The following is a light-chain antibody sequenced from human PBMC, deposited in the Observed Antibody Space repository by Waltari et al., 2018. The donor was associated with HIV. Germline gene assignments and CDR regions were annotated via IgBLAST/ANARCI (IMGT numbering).Light chain of an antibody. CDR3: QQFNSYPLT. CDR1: QGISSY. V-gene: IGKV1-9*01. Sequence: DIQLTQSPSFLSASVGDRVTITCRASQGISSYLAWYQQKPGKVPKLLIYAASTLQSGVPSRFSASGSGTEFILTISSLQPEDFATYYCQQFNSYPLTFGQGTKLEIK. CDR2: AAS. J-gene: IGKJ2*01.